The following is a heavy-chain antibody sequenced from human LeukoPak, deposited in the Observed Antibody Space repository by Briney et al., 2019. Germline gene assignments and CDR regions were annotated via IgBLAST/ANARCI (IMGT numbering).Heavy chain of an antibody. V-gene: IGHV3-21*01. CDR3: SSAGDYYGSGTPFAY. J-gene: IGHJ4*02. CDR1: GWTFSSYS. Sequence: GGSLRLSCAASGWTFSSYSVNWVRQAPGKGLEWVSSISSISTYIYYAASVKGRLTVSSDNSKNSLYLQMNRLSADETDVYFCSSAGDYYGSGTPFAYWGQGSLVTVSS. D-gene: IGHD3-10*01. CDR2: ISSISTYI.